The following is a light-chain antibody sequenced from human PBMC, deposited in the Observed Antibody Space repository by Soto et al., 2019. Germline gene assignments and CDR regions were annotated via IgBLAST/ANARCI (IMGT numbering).Light chain of an antibody. V-gene: IGKV3-20*01. Sequence: PGERATVSCRASQTVGSSYLAWYQQKLGQAPRLLIYATSSRATGIPDRFSGSGSGTDFTLTISRLEPEDFAVYYCQQSGPSPPLTSGGGTKAEI. CDR1: QTVGSSY. CDR3: QQSGPSPPLT. CDR2: ATS. J-gene: IGKJ4*01.